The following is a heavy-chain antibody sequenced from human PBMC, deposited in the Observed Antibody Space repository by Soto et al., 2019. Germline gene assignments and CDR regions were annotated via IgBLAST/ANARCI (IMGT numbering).Heavy chain of an antibody. V-gene: IGHV3-23*01. J-gene: IGHJ3*02. CDR1: GFTFSSYA. CDR3: AKVGVEDYGSGSLVLSVRFDAFDI. CDR2: ISGSGGST. D-gene: IGHD3-10*01. Sequence: PGGSLRLSCAASGFTFSSYAMSWVRQAPGKGLEWVSAISGSGGSTYYADSVKGRFTISRDNSKNTLYLQMNSLRAEDTAVYYCAKVGVEDYGSGSLVLSVRFDAFDIWGQGTMVTVSS.